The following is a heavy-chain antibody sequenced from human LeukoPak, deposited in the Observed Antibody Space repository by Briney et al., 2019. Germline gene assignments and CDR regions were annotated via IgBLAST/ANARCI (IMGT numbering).Heavy chain of an antibody. CDR3: ARGKPGTYSFDY. D-gene: IGHD1-26*01. Sequence: GGSLRPSCAASGFTFSSYWMSWVRQAPGKGLEWVGRSRNKAESYTTEYAASVKGRFTISRDDSKNSLYLQMNSLKTEDTAVYYCARGKPGTYSFDYWGQGTLVTVSS. CDR2: SRNKAESYTT. CDR1: GFTFSSYW. J-gene: IGHJ4*02. V-gene: IGHV3-72*01.